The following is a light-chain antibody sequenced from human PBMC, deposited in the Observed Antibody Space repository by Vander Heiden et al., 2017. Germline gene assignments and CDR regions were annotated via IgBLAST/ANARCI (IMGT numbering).Light chain of an antibody. CDR3: QQHKSHPYT. CDR1: QDISSY. V-gene: IGKV1-9*01. CDR2: AAS. J-gene: IGKJ2*01. Sequence: DIPMTQSPSLLSASVGDRVTITCRASQDISSYLVWYQQKPGKAPQLLIYAASTLQSGVPSRLSGSGSGTEFTLTVSSLQPEDFATYYCQQHKSHPYTFGQGTKLEIK.